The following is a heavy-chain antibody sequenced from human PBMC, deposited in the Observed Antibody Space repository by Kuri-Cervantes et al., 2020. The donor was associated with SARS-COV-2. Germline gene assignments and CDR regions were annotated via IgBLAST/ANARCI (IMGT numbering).Heavy chain of an antibody. Sequence: GGSLRLSCAASGFTFSSYDMSWVRQAPGKGLEWVSTISGSGGSTYYADSVKGRFTISRDNSKNTLYLQMNSLRAEDTAVYYCAKGIIAALDYWGQGTLVTVSS. CDR1: GFTFSSYD. J-gene: IGHJ4*02. D-gene: IGHD6-6*01. V-gene: IGHV3-23*01. CDR2: ISGSGGST. CDR3: AKGIIAALDY.